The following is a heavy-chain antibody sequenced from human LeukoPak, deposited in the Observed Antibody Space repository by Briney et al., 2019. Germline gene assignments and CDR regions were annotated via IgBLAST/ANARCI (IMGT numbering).Heavy chain of an antibody. CDR1: GFTFSSYS. CDR3: IRDLFDDYSLDY. Sequence: GGSLRLSCAASGFTFSSYSMNWVRQAPGKGLEWVSSINSDSSLMFYAESVKGRFTISRDNARNSLYLQMNSLRAEETAVYYCIRDLFDDYSLDYWGQGALVTVS. J-gene: IGHJ4*02. D-gene: IGHD3-16*01. CDR2: INSDSSLM. V-gene: IGHV3-21*01.